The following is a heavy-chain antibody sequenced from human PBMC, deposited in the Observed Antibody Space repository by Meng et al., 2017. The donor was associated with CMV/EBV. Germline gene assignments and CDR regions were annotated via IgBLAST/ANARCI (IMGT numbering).Heavy chain of an antibody. Sequence: GESLKISCAASGFTLSSYSMNWVRQAPGKGLEWVSSISSSSSYIYYADSVKGRFTISRDNAKNSLYLQMYSLRAEDTAVYYCARVNIVVVPAAIDGSSFSYYGMDVWGQGTTVTVSS. CDR2: ISSSSSYI. CDR3: ARVNIVVVPAAIDGSSFSYYGMDV. J-gene: IGHJ6*02. V-gene: IGHV3-21*01. CDR1: GFTLSSYS. D-gene: IGHD2-2*01.